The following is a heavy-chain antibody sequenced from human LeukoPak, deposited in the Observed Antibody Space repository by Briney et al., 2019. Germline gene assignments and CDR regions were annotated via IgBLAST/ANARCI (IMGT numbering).Heavy chain of an antibody. CDR2: ISNNGGST. Sequence: GGSLRLSCAASGFTFSSYAMHWVRQAPGKGLEYVSAISNNGGSTYYANSMKGGFTISRDNSKNTLYLQMGSLRAEDMAVHYCAGYRAAVGFDYWGQGTLVTVSS. V-gene: IGHV3-64*01. D-gene: IGHD6-13*01. CDR3: AGYRAAVGFDY. CDR1: GFTFSSYA. J-gene: IGHJ4*02.